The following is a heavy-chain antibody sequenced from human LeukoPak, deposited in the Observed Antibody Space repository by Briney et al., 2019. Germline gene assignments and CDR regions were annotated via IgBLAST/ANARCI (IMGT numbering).Heavy chain of an antibody. CDR2: INHSGST. V-gene: IGHV4-34*01. D-gene: IGHD3/OR15-3a*01. CDR1: GGSFSGYY. Sequence: SETLSLTCAVYGGSFSGYYWSWIRQPPGKGLEWIGEINHSGSTNYNPSLKSRVTISVDTSKNQFSLKLSSVTAADTAVYYCARRAWTTPRALDVWGKGTTVTISS. CDR3: ARRAWTTPRALDV. J-gene: IGHJ6*04.